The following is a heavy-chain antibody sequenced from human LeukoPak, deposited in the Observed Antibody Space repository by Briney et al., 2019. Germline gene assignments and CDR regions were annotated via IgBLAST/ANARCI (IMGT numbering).Heavy chain of an antibody. Sequence: SETLSLTCTVSGYSLSSGYYWGWIRQPPGKGLEWIGSIYHSGSTYYNPSLKSRVTTSADTSKNQFSLNLTSVTAADTAVYYCVRASVESGGAFDIWGQGTMVTVSS. V-gene: IGHV4-38-2*02. CDR3: VRASVESGGAFDI. CDR1: GYSLSSGYY. CDR2: IYHSGST. J-gene: IGHJ3*02. D-gene: IGHD2-15*01.